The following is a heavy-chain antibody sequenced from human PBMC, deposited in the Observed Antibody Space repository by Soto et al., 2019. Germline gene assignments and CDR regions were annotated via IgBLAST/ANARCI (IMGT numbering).Heavy chain of an antibody. D-gene: IGHD3-3*01. V-gene: IGHV3-23*01. Sequence: QPGGSLRLSCAASGFTISRNAIYWGRQAPGKGLDWVSGISDRGDTTHYADSVKGRFTISRDTSKNTLYLQLNSLRADDTAVYYCARAGAWGDFAYYYYYGMDVWGQGTTVTVSS. CDR1: GFTISRNA. CDR2: ISDRGDTT. J-gene: IGHJ6*02. CDR3: ARAGAWGDFAYYYYYGMDV.